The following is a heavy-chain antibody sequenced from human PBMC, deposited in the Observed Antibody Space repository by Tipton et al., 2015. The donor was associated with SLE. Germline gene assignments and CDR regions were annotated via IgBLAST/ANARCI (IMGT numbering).Heavy chain of an antibody. CDR2: IHISGNT. D-gene: IGHD3-9*01. V-gene: IGHV4-61*09. CDR1: GGSITSGSYY. CDR3: ARAGRYFDWLTYY. J-gene: IGHJ4*02. Sequence: TLSLTCTVSGGSITSGSYYWSWIRQPAGKGLEWIGHIHISGNTNYNPSLKSRVTISIDTSKSQFSLKLKSVTSAGTAVYYCARAGRYFDWLTYYWGQGILVTGSS.